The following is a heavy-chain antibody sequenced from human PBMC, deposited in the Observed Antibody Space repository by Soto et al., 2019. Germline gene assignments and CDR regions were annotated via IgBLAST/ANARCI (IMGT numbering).Heavy chain of an antibody. CDR2: IGPRAYGETT. D-gene: IGHD2-2*01. J-gene: IGHJ6*02. CDR1: GFTFGDYA. Sequence: PGGSLRLSCTGSGFTFGDYAMSWSRQAPGKGLEWVGVIGPRAYGETTDYAASVEGRFTILRDDSRSIAYLQMNSLQSEDTGVYFCTRYTYTSRFSYYGMDVWGPGTTVTVSS. CDR3: TRYTYTSRFSYYGMDV. V-gene: IGHV3-49*03.